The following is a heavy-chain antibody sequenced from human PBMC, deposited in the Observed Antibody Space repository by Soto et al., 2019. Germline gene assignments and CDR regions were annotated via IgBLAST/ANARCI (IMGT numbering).Heavy chain of an antibody. Sequence: AGGALRLSCSASGFTFSDYYMSWIRQAPGQGLEWVSYIDSATLYTKYADSVKGRFTISRDNAKNSLYLQLNSLRAEDTAVYYCARTYYYGSGLNWFDPWGQGPLVTVSS. J-gene: IGHJ5*02. V-gene: IGHV3-11*06. CDR2: IDSATLYT. CDR1: GFTFSDYY. CDR3: ARTYYYGSGLNWFDP. D-gene: IGHD3-10*01.